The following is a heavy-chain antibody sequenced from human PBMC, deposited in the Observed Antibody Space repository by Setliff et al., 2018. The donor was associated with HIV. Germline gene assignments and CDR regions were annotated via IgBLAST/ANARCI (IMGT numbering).Heavy chain of an antibody. CDR2: IDYSGST. J-gene: IGHJ4*02. V-gene: IGHV4-39*01. Sequence: SETLSLTCTVSGGSIISSNFYWGWIRQPPGKGPEDIGSIDYSGSTYYNPSLESRVTISVDTSKSQFSLKLSSVTAADTAIYYCARHRGDSGWPRGTDSWCQGTLVTVSS. D-gene: IGHD6-19*01. CDR1: GGSIISSNFY. CDR3: ARHRGDSGWPRGTDS.